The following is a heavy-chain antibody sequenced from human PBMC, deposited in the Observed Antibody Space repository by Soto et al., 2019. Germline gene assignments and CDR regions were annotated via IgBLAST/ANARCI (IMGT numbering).Heavy chain of an antibody. CDR3: ARDFLGYCSGGSCYPDAFDI. CDR1: GFTFSSYW. Sequence: GGSLRLSCAASGFTFSSYWMHWVRQAPGKGLVWVSRINSDGSSTSYADSVKGRFTISRDNAKNTLYLQMNSLRAEDTAVYYCARDFLGYCSGGSCYPDAFDIWGQGTMVTVSS. CDR2: INSDGSST. D-gene: IGHD2-15*01. V-gene: IGHV3-74*01. J-gene: IGHJ3*02.